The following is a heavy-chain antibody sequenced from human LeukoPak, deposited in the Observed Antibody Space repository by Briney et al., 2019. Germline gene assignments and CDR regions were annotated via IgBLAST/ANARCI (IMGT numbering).Heavy chain of an antibody. J-gene: IGHJ3*02. CDR1: GYSFTGYW. CDR3: ARRWGTYDILTGYYRDQDAFDI. CDR2: IYPDDSDT. V-gene: IGHV5-51*01. Sequence: GESLKISCKGSGYSFTGYWIAWVRQIPGKGLEWMGIIYPDDSDTTYSPSFQNQVTISADKSIGTAYLQWSSLKASDTAMYYCARRWGTYDILTGYYRDQDAFDIWGQGTMVTVSS. D-gene: IGHD3-9*01.